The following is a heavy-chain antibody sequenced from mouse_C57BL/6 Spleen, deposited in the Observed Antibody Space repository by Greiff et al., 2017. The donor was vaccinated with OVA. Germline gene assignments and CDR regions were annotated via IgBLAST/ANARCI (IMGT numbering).Heavy chain of an antibody. CDR2: ISSGSSTI. J-gene: IGHJ3*01. Sequence: EVKLQESGGGLVKPGGSLKLSCAASGFTFSDYGMHWVRQAPEKGLEWVAYISSGSSTIYYADTVKGRFTISRDNAKNTLFLQMTSLRSEDTAMYYCANYYGSSFFAYWGQGTLVTVSA. V-gene: IGHV5-17*01. CDR1: GFTFSDYG. CDR3: ANYYGSSFFAY. D-gene: IGHD1-1*01.